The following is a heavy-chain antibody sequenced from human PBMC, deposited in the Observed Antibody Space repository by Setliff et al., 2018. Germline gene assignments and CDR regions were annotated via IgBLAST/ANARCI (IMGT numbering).Heavy chain of an antibody. CDR2: VYPGDSDT. Sequence: GESLKISCKGSGYRFTTYWIAWVRQKPGKGLEWMGIVYPGDSDTQYSPSFQGQVTFSSDKSINTAYLHLSSLKASDTAMYYCAREHVSGHSEYWGQGTLVTVS. V-gene: IGHV5-51*01. CDR3: AREHVSGHSEY. J-gene: IGHJ4*02. D-gene: IGHD1-26*01. CDR1: GYRFTTYW.